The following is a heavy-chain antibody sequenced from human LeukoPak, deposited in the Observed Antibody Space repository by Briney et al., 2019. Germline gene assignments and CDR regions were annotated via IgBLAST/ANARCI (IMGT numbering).Heavy chain of an antibody. Sequence: PGGSLRLSCAASGFTVSNNYMNWVRQAPGEGLEWVSILYSGGNTYHADSVKGRFTISRDNSKNTLYLQMNSLRADDTAVYSCAKDPPTVMANAFHIWGQGTMVTVS. CDR2: LYSGGNT. CDR3: AKDPPTVMANAFHI. J-gene: IGHJ3*02. CDR1: GFTVSNNY. D-gene: IGHD5-18*01. V-gene: IGHV3-53*01.